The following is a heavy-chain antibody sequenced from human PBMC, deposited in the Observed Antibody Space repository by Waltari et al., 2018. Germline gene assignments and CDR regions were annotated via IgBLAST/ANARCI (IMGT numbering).Heavy chain of an antibody. CDR2: INVGNGNT. J-gene: IGHJ4*02. Sequence: QVQFVQSGAEVKKPGASVKVSCKASGYSFIAYAMHWVRQAPGQRPEWMGWINVGNGNTKYSQNLQGRVTITSDISASTAYLEVSSLRSEDTAPYYCARGHRLPFFDFWGKGTLVTVSS. CDR1: GYSFIAYA. D-gene: IGHD5-18*01. V-gene: IGHV1-3*01. CDR3: ARGHRLPFFDF.